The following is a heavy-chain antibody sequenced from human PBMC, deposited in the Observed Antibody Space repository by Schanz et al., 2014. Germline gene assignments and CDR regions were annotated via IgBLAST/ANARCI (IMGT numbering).Heavy chain of an antibody. V-gene: IGHV3-48*01. CDR1: GFTISSYS. CDR3: ASGVHVSSLQKGLQF. CDR2: IATSSSTR. Sequence: EVQLVESGGGLVQPGGSLRLSCGGSGFTISSYSMNWVRQVPGKGLEWLSYIATSSSTRHYADSVKGRVTISRDNAKNSVSLQMRRLRVEDTAVYYCASGVHVSSLQKGLQFWGRGTLVIVSS. D-gene: IGHD3-10*01. J-gene: IGHJ1*01.